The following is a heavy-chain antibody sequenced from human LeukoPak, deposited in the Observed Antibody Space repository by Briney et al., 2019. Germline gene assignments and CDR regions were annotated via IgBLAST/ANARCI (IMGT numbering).Heavy chain of an antibody. V-gene: IGHV3-7*01. CDR1: GFTFSTYW. CDR2: IKQDGTEK. Sequence: GGSLRLSCAASGFTFSTYWMSWVRQAPGKGLEWVAVIKQDGTEKYYVDSVKGRFTISRDNAKNSLYLQMSSLRAEDTAIYYCARDKGVVGTLAPWGQGTLVTVSS. CDR3: ARDKGVVGTLAP. D-gene: IGHD1-26*01. J-gene: IGHJ5*02.